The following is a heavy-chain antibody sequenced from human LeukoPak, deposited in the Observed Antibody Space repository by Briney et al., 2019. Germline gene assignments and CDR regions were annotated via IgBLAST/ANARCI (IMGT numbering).Heavy chain of an antibody. D-gene: IGHD2-15*01. CDR1: GGSISSYY. Sequence: PSETLSLTCTVSGGSISSYYWSWIRQPPGKGLEWIGCIYYSGSTNYNPSLKSRVTISVDTSKNQFSLKLSSVTAADTAVYYCARAGYCSGGSCYTSDDAFDIWGQGTMVTVSS. J-gene: IGHJ3*02. CDR3: ARAGYCSGGSCYTSDDAFDI. V-gene: IGHV4-59*01. CDR2: IYYSGST.